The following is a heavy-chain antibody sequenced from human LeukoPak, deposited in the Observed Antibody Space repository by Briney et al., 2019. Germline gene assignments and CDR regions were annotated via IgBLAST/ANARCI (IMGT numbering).Heavy chain of an antibody. V-gene: IGHV3-48*01. D-gene: IGHD5-18*01. Sequence: PGGSLRLSCAASGFTFSSYGVNWVRQAPGKGLEWVSYISSSGTTTYYADSVKGRFTISRDNAKNSLYLQMNSLRAEDTAVYYCARDSGHNYGTYYFDYWGQGTLVTVSP. CDR3: ARDSGHNYGTYYFDY. CDR1: GFTFSSYG. J-gene: IGHJ4*02. CDR2: ISSSGTTT.